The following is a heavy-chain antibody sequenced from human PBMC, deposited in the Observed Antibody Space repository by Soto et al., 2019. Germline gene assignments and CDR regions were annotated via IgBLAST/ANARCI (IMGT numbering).Heavy chain of an antibody. V-gene: IGHV3-13*01. CDR1: GFTFSSYD. CDR3: ARDSEGSGRLDY. J-gene: IGHJ4*02. CDR2: IGTAGDT. D-gene: IGHD6-19*01. Sequence: PGGSLRLSCAASGFTFSSYDMHWVRQATGKGLEWVSAIGTAGDTYYPGSVKGRFTISRENAKNSLYLQMNSLRAEDTAVYYCARDSEGSGRLDYWGQGTLVTVSS.